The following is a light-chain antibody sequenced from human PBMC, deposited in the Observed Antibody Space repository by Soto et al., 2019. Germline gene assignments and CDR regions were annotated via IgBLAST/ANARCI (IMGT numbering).Light chain of an antibody. Sequence: EIVLTLSVGALSLKTEERATLSCRASQSVSNNYLAGYQQKPAQAPRLLIYGASNRATGIPDRFSGSGSVTDFTLTISRLEPEDFAVYYCQQYGSLGTFGQGTNVAIK. V-gene: IGKV3-20*01. CDR3: QQYGSLGT. J-gene: IGKJ1*01. CDR1: QSVSNNY. CDR2: GAS.